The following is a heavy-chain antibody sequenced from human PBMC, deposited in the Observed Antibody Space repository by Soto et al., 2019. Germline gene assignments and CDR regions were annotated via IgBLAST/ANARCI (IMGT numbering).Heavy chain of an antibody. CDR2: IIPSFGTA. V-gene: IGHV1-69*06. Sequence: AASVKVSCKASGGTFSSYAISWVRQAPGQGLEWMGGIIPSFGTANYAQKFQGRVTITADKSTSAAYMELSSLRSDDTAVYYCARGRLSGNWFDPWGQGTLVTVSS. CDR3: ARGRLSGNWFDP. D-gene: IGHD3-10*01. CDR1: GGTFSSYA. J-gene: IGHJ5*02.